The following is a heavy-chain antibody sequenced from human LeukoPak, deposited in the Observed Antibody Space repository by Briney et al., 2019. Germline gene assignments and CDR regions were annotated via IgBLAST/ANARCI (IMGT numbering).Heavy chain of an antibody. CDR1: GYTFTSYG. D-gene: IGHD3-22*01. J-gene: IGHJ3*02. CDR2: ISAYNGNT. V-gene: IGHV1-18*01. CDR3: AKDDYDSSGYYYVGAFDI. Sequence: PVASVKVSCKASGYTFTSYGISWVRQAPGQGLEWMGWISAYNGNTNHAQKLQGRVTMTTDTSTSTAYMELRSLRSDDTAVYYCAKDDYDSSGYYYVGAFDIWGQGTMVTVSS.